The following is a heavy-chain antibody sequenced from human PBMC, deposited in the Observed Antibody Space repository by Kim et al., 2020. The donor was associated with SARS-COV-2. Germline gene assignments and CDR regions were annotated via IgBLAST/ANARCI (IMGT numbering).Heavy chain of an antibody. CDR2: GST. CDR3: ARGRELIDY. J-gene: IGHJ4*02. Sequence: GSTTYNPSLNSRLTMSVDTSKNHFSLKLRSVTAADTAVYYCARGRELIDYWGQGTLVTVSS. V-gene: IGHV4-59*09.